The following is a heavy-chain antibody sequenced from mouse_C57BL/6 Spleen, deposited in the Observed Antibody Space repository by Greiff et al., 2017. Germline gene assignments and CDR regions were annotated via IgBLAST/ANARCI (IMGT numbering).Heavy chain of an antibody. CDR3: ARMVLGCWYFDV. J-gene: IGHJ1*03. CDR2: IYPGSGSS. Sequence: VQLQQPGAELVKPGASVKMSCKASGYTFTSYWITWVKQRPGQGLEWIGDIYPGSGSSNYNEKFKSKATLTVDTSSSTAYMQLSSLTSEDSAVDYYARMVLGCWYFDVWGTGTTVTVSS. CDR1: GYTFTSYW. V-gene: IGHV1-55*01. D-gene: IGHD1-1*02.